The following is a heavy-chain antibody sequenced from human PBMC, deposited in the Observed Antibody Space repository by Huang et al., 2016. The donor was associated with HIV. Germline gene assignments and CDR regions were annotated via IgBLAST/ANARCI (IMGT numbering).Heavy chain of an antibody. Sequence: QVQLVESGGGVVQPGRSLRLSCAASGFIFSNYGMHWVRPAPGKGVEWVALISYDGSNKYYTDSVKGRFSISRDNSKNTLYLQMNSLRAEDTAVYYCALKGDSSGWEYFRHWGQGTLVTVSS. V-gene: IGHV3-30*03. CDR2: ISYDGSNK. CDR1: GFIFSNYG. J-gene: IGHJ1*01. D-gene: IGHD6-19*01. CDR3: ALKGDSSGWEYFRH.